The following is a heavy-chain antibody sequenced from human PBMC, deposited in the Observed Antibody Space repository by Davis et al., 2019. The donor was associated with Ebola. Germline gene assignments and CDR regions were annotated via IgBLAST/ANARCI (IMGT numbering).Heavy chain of an antibody. Sequence: ASVKVSCKASGYTFTSYGISWVRQAPGQGLEWMGWISAYNGNTNYAQKLQGRVTMTTDTSTSTAYMELRSLRSDDTAVYYCARVSSSGWKAAHFDYWGQGTLVTVSS. CDR1: GYTFTSYG. D-gene: IGHD6-19*01. CDR2: ISAYNGNT. CDR3: ARVSSSGWKAAHFDY. J-gene: IGHJ4*02. V-gene: IGHV1-18*01.